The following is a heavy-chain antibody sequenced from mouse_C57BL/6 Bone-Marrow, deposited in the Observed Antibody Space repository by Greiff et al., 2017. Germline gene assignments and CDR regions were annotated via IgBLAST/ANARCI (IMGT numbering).Heavy chain of an antibody. D-gene: IGHD2-12*01. CDR2: IYPGSGST. J-gene: IGHJ3*01. V-gene: IGHV1-55*01. CDR3: ARGGIRRGSPFAY. Sequence: QVQLQQSGAELVKPGASVKMSCKASGYTFTSYWITWVKQRPGQGLEWIGDIYPGSGSTNYNEKFKSKATLTVDTSSSTAYMQLSSLTSEDSAVYYCARGGIRRGSPFAYWGQGTLVTVSA. CDR1: GYTFTSYW.